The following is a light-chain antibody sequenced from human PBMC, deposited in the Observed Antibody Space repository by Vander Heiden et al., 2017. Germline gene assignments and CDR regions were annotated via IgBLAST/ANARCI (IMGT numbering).Light chain of an antibody. CDR1: SSDVGGYNY. CDR2: DVS. Sequence: LPPPRPVSGSPGQSVTISCTGTSSDVGGYNYVSWYQQPPGKAPKLMIYDVSKRPSGVPDRFSGSKSGNTASLTISGLQAEDEADYYCCAYAGSYTWVFGGGTKLTVL. CDR3: CAYAGSYTWV. J-gene: IGLJ3*02. V-gene: IGLV2-11*01.